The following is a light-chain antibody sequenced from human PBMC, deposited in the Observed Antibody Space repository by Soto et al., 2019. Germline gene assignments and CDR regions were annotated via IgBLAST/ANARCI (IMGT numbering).Light chain of an antibody. CDR3: QQYGDSPLT. V-gene: IGKV3-20*01. Sequence: EVVLTQSPGTLSLSPGVRATLSFRASQSVRRRLAWYQQRPGQSPRLLISGASMRASGVPVRFIGSGSGTDFTLTITRLEPEDFAVYYCQQYGDSPLTFGGGTKVDIK. J-gene: IGKJ4*01. CDR2: GAS. CDR1: QSVRRR.